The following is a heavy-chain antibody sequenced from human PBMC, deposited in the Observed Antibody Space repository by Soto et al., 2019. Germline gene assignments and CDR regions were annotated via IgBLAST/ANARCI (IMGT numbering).Heavy chain of an antibody. CDR3: ARGIKRYYYYYMDV. J-gene: IGHJ6*03. D-gene: IGHD6-25*01. Sequence: ASVKVSCKASGYTFTGYYMHWVRQAPGQGLEWMGWINPNSGGTNYAQKFQGWVTMTRDTSISTAYMELSRLRSDDTAVYYCARGIKRYYYYYMDVWGKGTTVTVSS. CDR1: GYTFTGYY. CDR2: INPNSGGT. V-gene: IGHV1-2*04.